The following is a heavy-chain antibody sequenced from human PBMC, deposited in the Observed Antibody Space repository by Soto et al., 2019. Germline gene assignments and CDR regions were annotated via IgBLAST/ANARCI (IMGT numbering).Heavy chain of an antibody. Sequence: GASVKVSCKASGDTSTSYYMHWVRQAPGQGLEWMGIINPSGGSTSYAQKFQGRVTMTRDTSTSTVYMELSSLRSEDTAVYYCARPHYGSGSYLNHFDYWGQGTLVTVSS. CDR1: GDTSTSYY. CDR2: INPSGGST. V-gene: IGHV1-46*01. J-gene: IGHJ4*02. D-gene: IGHD3-10*01. CDR3: ARPHYGSGSYLNHFDY.